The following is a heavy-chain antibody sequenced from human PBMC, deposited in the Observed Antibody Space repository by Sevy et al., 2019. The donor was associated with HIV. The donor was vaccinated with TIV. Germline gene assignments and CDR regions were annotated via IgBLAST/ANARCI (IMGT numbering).Heavy chain of an antibody. J-gene: IGHJ4*02. CDR1: GYIFTDYY. D-gene: IGHD6-13*01. Sequence: ASVKVSCKTSGYIFTDYYLHWVRQAPGQGLEWMGRIDPDSGATNYAQNFQGRVTMTRDTYITTAYMEVSGLRSDDTAVYYCAKYGTTAAAHFDSWGQGTLVTVSS. V-gene: IGHV1-2*06. CDR2: IDPDSGAT. CDR3: AKYGTTAAAHFDS.